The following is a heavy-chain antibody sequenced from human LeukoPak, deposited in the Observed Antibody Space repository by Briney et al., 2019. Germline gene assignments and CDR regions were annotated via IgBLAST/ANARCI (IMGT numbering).Heavy chain of an antibody. CDR3: AKATMVRGVTPFDY. D-gene: IGHD3-10*01. CDR1: GFTFSSYG. Sequence: GGSLRLSCAASGFTFSSYGMHWVRQAPGKGLEWVAFIRYDGSNEYYADSVKGRFTISRDNSKNTLYLQMNSLRAEDTAVYYCAKATMVRGVTPFDYWGQGTLVTVSS. J-gene: IGHJ4*02. CDR2: IRYDGSNE. V-gene: IGHV3-30*02.